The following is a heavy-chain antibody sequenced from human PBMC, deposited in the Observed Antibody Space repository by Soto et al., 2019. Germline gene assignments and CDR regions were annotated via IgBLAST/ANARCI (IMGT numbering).Heavy chain of an antibody. CDR2: IYYSGST. J-gene: IGHJ4*02. CDR3: ARLLPNSTSFVY. CDR1: GGSISSEY. D-gene: IGHD2-2*01. Sequence: SQNLSLTCTVSGGSISSEYWSWIRQSPGKGLEWIGYIYYSGSTNYNPSLQSRVTISVDTSKNQFSLKLSSVTAADTAVYYCARLLPNSTSFVYLCQGTLVAVSS. V-gene: IGHV4-59*08.